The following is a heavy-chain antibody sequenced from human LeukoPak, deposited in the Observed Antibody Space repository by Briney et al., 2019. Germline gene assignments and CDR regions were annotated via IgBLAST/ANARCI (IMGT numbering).Heavy chain of an antibody. D-gene: IGHD6-13*01. CDR3: ARLSGSSSWYESPDY. V-gene: IGHV4-61*02. Sequence: SETLSLTCTVSGGSISSDSYYWSWIRQPAGKGLEWIGRIYTSGSTNYNPSLKSRVTISVDTSKNQFSLKLSSVTAADTAVYYCARLSGSSSWYESPDYWGQGTLVTVSS. CDR1: GGSISSDSYY. J-gene: IGHJ4*02. CDR2: IYTSGST.